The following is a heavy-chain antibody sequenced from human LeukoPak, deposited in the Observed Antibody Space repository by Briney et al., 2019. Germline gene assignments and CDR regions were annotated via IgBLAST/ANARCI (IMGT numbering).Heavy chain of an antibody. J-gene: IGHJ3*02. CDR3: AKNRCTHGVCYAIGPFDI. Sequence: PGGSLRLSCAASGFTFSSYAMSWVRQAPGKGLEWVSAISGSGGSTYYADSVKGRFTISRDNSKNTLYLQMNSLRAEDTAVYYCAKNRCTHGVCYAIGPFDIWGQGTMVTVSS. D-gene: IGHD2-8*01. CDR1: GFTFSSYA. CDR2: ISGSGGST. V-gene: IGHV3-23*01.